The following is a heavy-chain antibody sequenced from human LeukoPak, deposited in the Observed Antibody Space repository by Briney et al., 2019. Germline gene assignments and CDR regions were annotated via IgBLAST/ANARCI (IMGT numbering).Heavy chain of an antibody. J-gene: IGHJ4*02. Sequence: GGSLRLSCAASGFTFSSYSMNWVRQAPGKGLEWVSYISSSSSTIYYADSVKGRFTISRDNAKNSLYLQVNSLRAEDTAVYYCARAPAYYYDSSGYYYWGQGTLVTVSS. D-gene: IGHD3-22*01. CDR2: ISSSSSTI. CDR1: GFTFSSYS. V-gene: IGHV3-48*04. CDR3: ARAPAYYYDSSGYYY.